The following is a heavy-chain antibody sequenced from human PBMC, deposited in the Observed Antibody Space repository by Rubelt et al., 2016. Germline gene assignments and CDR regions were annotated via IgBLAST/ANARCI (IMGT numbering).Heavy chain of an antibody. D-gene: IGHD4-11*01. CDR3: ARVDYSNYVGC. V-gene: IGHV3-11*05. CDR1: GFSFSDYY. Sequence: QVHLVESGGGLVRPGGPLRLSCEASGFSFSDYYMSWIRQAPGKGLEWISYIASVGSDYTSYADSVMGRFTISRDNSKNTLYLQMNSLAADDTAVYYCARVDYSNYVGCWGQGTLVTISS. CDR2: IASVGSDYT. J-gene: IGHJ4*02.